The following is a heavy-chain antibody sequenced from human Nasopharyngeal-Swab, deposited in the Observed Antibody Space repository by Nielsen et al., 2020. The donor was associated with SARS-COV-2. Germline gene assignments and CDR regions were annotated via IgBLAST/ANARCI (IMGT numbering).Heavy chain of an antibody. CDR2: INTNTGNA. CDR3: ARSGYSSRHHDN. CDR1: GYTFTSYA. J-gene: IGHJ4*02. Sequence: ASVKVSCKASGYTFTSYAVNWVRQAPGQGLEWMGWINTNTGNANYAHGFTGRFVFSLDTSVTTAYVEIISLEAEDTAVYYCARSGYSSRHHDNWGQGTLVTVSS. D-gene: IGHD6-13*01. V-gene: IGHV7-4-1*02.